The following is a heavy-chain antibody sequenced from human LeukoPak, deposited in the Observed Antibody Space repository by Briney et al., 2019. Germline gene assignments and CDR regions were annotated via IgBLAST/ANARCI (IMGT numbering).Heavy chain of an antibody. CDR2: ISSSGSTI. V-gene: IGHV3-11*04. CDR1: GFTFSDYY. J-gene: IGHJ4*02. Sequence: GGSLRLSCAASGFTFSDYYMSWIRQAPGKGLEWVSYISSSGSTIYYADSVKGRFTISRDNANNLLYLDMSSLRAEDTAVYYCARKDFSSGSFNYWGQGSLVTVSS. D-gene: IGHD3-22*01. CDR3: ARKDFSSGSFNY.